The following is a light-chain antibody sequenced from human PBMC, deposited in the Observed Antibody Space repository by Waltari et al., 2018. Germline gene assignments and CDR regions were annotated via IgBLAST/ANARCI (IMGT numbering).Light chain of an antibody. CDR1: SIDVGNYNH. Sequence: QSALTQPPSVSVSPGQSATISCTGTSIDVGNYNHVSSYQQSPGTAPKLLIYEHTHRPSRMPVRFSGSKSDSTAPLTISGLQAEEESDYNSSSSTSSITAVFGGGTKLTVL. J-gene: IGLJ3*02. CDR2: EHT. V-gene: IGLV2-18*02. CDR3: SSSTSSITAV.